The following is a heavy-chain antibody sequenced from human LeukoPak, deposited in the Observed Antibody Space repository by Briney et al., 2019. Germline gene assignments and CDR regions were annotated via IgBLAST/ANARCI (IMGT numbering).Heavy chain of an antibody. CDR3: ARAIRAYWYFDL. Sequence: SETLSLTCTVSGGSISSHYLSWIRQPAGKGLEWIGRIYNSGSTDYNPSLKSRVTMSADPSKNQFSLKLSSVTAADTAVYYCARAIRAYWYFDLWGRGTLVTVSS. CDR2: IYNSGST. D-gene: IGHD2-2*02. V-gene: IGHV4-4*07. CDR1: GGSISSHY. J-gene: IGHJ2*01.